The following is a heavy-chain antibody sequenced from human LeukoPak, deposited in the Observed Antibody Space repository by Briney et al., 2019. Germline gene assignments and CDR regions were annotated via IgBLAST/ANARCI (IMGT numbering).Heavy chain of an antibody. CDR3: ARTYYYDSSGYPDY. CDR2: TYYRSKWYN. Sequence: SQTLSPTCAISGDSVSSNSAAWNWIRQSPSRGLEWLGRTYYRSKWYNDYAVSVKSRITISPDTSKNQFSLQLNSVTPEDTAVYYCARTYYYDSSGYPDYWGQGTLVTVSS. D-gene: IGHD3-22*01. V-gene: IGHV6-1*01. CDR1: GDSVSSNSAA. J-gene: IGHJ4*02.